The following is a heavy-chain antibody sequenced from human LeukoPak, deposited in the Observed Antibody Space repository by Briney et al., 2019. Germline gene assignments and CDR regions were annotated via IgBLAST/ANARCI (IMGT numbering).Heavy chain of an antibody. CDR2: VYYSGTT. V-gene: IGHV4-59*08. CDR3: ARQPPGRPYFDC. Sequence: SETLSLTCTVSIGSINNYCWSWIRQPPRRGLEWIGCVYYSGTTHYNPSLNSRVTIAVDTSKTQFSLNLRSVTAADTAVYYCARQPPGRPYFDCWGQGTLVTVSS. J-gene: IGHJ4*02. CDR1: IGSINNYC.